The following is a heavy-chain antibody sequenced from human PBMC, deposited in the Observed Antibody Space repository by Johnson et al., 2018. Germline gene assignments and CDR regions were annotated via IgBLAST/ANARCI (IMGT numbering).Heavy chain of an antibody. Sequence: QVQLVESGGGVVQPGNSLRLSCAASGFTFRNYGLDWVRQAPGEGLEWVTGLSYDGRNQDYIDALMGRFPISRDNSKNTLYLHMHHLRPEDTALYYCARGFRGVMLTASRLDYWCQGTLVTVSS. D-gene: IGHD2-21*02. CDR1: GFTFRNYG. V-gene: IGHV3-30*03. CDR2: LSYDGRNQ. CDR3: ARGFRGVMLTASRLDY. J-gene: IGHJ4*02.